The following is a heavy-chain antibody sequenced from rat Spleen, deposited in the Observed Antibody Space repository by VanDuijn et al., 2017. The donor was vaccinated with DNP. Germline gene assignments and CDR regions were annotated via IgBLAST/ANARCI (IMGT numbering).Heavy chain of an antibody. J-gene: IGHJ4*01. D-gene: IGHD1-3*01. CDR1: GFTFSAYY. CDR3: ARHDNYGSYAMDA. Sequence: EVQLVESGGGLVQPGGSLKLSCAASGFTFSAYYMAWVRQAPAKGLEWVAYIGSAAYAPYYGDSVKGRFTISRDNAKSTLYLQMDSLRSEDTATYYCARHDNYGSYAMDAWGQGTSVTVSS. V-gene: IGHV5-25*01. CDR2: IGSAAYAP.